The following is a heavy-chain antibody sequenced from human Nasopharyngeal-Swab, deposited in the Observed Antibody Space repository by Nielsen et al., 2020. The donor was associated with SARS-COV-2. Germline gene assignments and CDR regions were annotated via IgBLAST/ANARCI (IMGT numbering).Heavy chain of an antibody. Sequence: SVKVSCKASGGTFSSYAISWVRQAPGQGLEWMGGIIPIFGTANYAQKFQGRVTITADESTSTAYMELSSLRSEDTAVYYCARSGLYYDFWSGHDYWGQGTLVTVSS. CDR1: GGTFSSYA. CDR3: ARSGLYYDFWSGHDY. V-gene: IGHV1-69*13. D-gene: IGHD3-3*01. J-gene: IGHJ4*02. CDR2: IIPIFGTA.